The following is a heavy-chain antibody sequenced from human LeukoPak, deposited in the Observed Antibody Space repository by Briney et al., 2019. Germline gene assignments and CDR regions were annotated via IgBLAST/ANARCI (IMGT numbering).Heavy chain of an antibody. CDR2: IYYSGST. CDR3: ARVKLERGKSIWFDP. D-gene: IGHD1-1*01. CDR1: GGSISSYY. Sequence: SETLSLTCTVSGGSISSYYWSWIRQPPGKGLEWNGYIYYSGSTNYNPSLKSRVTISVDTSKNQFSLKLSSVTAADTAVYYCARVKLERGKSIWFDPWGQGTLVTVSS. J-gene: IGHJ5*02. V-gene: IGHV4-59*01.